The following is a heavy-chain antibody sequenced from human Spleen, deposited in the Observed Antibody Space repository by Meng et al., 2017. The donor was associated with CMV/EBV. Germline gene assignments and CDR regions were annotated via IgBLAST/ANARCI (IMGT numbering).Heavy chain of an antibody. Sequence: GGSLRLSCGASGFSFDDFALSWVRQAPGKGLEWVGFIRNKAYGGTTEYAASVKGRFTISRDDSKSIVYLQMKSLETEDTDVYYCTRKNWAFDYWGQGTLVTVSS. CDR2: IRNKAYGGTT. CDR3: TRKNWAFDY. J-gene: IGHJ4*02. CDR1: GFSFDDFA. V-gene: IGHV3-49*04. D-gene: IGHD7-27*01.